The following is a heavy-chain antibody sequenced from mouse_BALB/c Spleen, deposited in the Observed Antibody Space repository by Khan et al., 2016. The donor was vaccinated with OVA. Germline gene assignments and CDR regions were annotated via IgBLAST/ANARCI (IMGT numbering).Heavy chain of an antibody. CDR2: IWGDGST. CDR3: AREIYYDYAYYYAMDY. CDR1: GFSLTGYG. Sequence: QVQLKESGPGLAAPSQSLSITCTVSGFSLTGYGVNWVRQPPGKGLEWLGMIWGDGSTDYNSALKSRLSISKDNSKSQVFLKMNSLHTDDTARYYCAREIYYDYAYYYAMDYWGQGTSVTVSS. J-gene: IGHJ4*01. D-gene: IGHD2-4*01. V-gene: IGHV2-6-7*01.